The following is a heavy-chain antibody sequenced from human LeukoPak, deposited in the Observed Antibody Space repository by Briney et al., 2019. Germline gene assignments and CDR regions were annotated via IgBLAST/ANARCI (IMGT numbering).Heavy chain of an antibody. J-gene: IGHJ4*02. D-gene: IGHD4-17*01. CDR2: ISAYNGHT. V-gene: IGHV1-18*01. CDR1: GYTFTKYG. CDR3: ARTGIDYGDYGLLDY. Sequence: ASVNVSCKASGYTFTKYGITWVRQAPGQGPEWVGWISAYNGHTESAQKFQGRVTMTTDTSTNTAYMELRSLRSDDTAVYYCARTGIDYGDYGLLDYWGQGSLVTVSS.